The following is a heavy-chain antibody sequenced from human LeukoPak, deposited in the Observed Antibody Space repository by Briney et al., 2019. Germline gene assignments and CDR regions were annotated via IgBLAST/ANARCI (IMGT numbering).Heavy chain of an antibody. CDR2: IKQDGSEK. CDR1: GFTFSSYW. Sequence: GGSLRLSCAASGFTFSSYWMSWVRQAPGKGLEWVANIKQDGSEKYYVDSVKGRFTISRDNAKNSLYLQMNSLRAEDTAVYYCARGHDSSGYYFVYYYYYYYMDVWGKGTTVTVSS. CDR3: ARGHDSSGYYFVYYYYYYYMDV. V-gene: IGHV3-7*01. J-gene: IGHJ6*03. D-gene: IGHD3-22*01.